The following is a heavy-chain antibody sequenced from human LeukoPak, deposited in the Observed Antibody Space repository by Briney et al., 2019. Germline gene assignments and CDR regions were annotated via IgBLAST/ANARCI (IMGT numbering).Heavy chain of an antibody. CDR2: IRSKAYGGTT. J-gene: IGHJ4*02. D-gene: IGHD2-2*01. CDR3: TRDRGYCSSTSCSIDY. V-gene: IGHV3-49*04. CDR1: GFTFGDYA. Sequence: GGSLRLSCTASGFTFGDYAMSWVRQAPGKGLEWVGFIRSKAYGGTTEYAASVKGRFTISRDDSKSIAYLQMNSLKTEDTAVYYCTRDRGYCSSTSCSIDYWGQGTLVTVSS.